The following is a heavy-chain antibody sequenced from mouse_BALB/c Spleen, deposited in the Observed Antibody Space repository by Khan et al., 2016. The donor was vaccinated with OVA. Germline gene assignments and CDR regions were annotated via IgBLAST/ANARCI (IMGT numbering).Heavy chain of an antibody. Sequence: EVQLKQSGPGLVKPSQSLSLTCTVTGYSITSDYAWNWIRQFPGNRLEWMGYINYSGGTSYLPSLKSRISITRDTSKNQFFLQLNSVTPEDSATYYCARWFAYWGQGTLVTVS. J-gene: IGHJ3*01. CDR2: INYSGGT. CDR1: GYSITSDYA. CDR3: ARWFAY. V-gene: IGHV3-2*02.